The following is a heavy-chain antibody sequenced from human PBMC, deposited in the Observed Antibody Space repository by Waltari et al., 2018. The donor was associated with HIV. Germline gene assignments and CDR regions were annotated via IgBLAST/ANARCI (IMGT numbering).Heavy chain of an antibody. CDR3: ATDFSGMVRAYSYYSLDV. D-gene: IGHD3-10*01. J-gene: IGHJ6*02. V-gene: IGHV1-24*01. Sequence: QVQLVQSGAEVKKPGASVKVSCKVSGYTLTELSMHWVRQAPGKGPEWMGNFDPEDDETIDAQKFQGRITMTEDTSSDTAYMELSSLTSGDTAVYYCATDFSGMVRAYSYYSLDVWGQGTTVTVSS. CDR2: FDPEDDET. CDR1: GYTLTELS.